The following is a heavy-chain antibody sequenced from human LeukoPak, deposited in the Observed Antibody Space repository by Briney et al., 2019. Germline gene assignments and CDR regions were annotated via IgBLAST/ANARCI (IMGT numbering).Heavy chain of an antibody. J-gene: IGHJ4*02. CDR2: IYYSGST. D-gene: IGHD3-16*02. CDR1: GGSISSHY. Sequence: SETLSLTCTVSGGSISSHYWSWIRQPPGKGLEWIGYIYYSGSTNYNPSLKSRVTISVDTSKNQFSLKLSSVTAADTAVYYCAREQTWGRYRYVLYWGQGTLVTVSS. CDR3: AREQTWGRYRYVLY. V-gene: IGHV4-59*11.